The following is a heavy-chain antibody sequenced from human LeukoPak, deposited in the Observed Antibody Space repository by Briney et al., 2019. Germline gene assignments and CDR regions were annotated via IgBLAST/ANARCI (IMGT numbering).Heavy chain of an antibody. V-gene: IGHV1-2*02. CDR3: ARDYDYGGNSWFQH. J-gene: IGHJ1*01. D-gene: IGHD4-23*01. Sequence: ASVKVSCKASGYTFTGYYMHWVRQAPGQGLEWMGWINPNSGGTNYAQKFQGRVTMTRDTSISTAYMELSRLRSDDTAVYYCARDYDYGGNSWFQHWGQGTLVTVSS. CDR1: GYTFTGYY. CDR2: INPNSGGT.